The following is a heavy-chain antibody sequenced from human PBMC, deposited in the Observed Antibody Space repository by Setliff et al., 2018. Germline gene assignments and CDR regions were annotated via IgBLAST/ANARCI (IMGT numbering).Heavy chain of an antibody. Sequence: SETLSLTCAVSGGSISTDPYFWTWIRQHPVKGLEWIGYISYSGRTTYNPSLYSRITVSLDRSKNQFSLQLTSVTAADTAMYYCARVAYPNGGSCRYFDNWGQGTLVTVS. CDR2: ISYSGRT. D-gene: IGHD2-15*01. V-gene: IGHV4-31*11. J-gene: IGHJ4*02. CDR3: ARVAYPNGGSCRYFDN. CDR1: GGSISTDPYF.